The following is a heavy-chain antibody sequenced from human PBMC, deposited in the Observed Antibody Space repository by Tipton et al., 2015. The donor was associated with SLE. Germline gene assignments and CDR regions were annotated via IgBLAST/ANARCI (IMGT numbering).Heavy chain of an antibody. J-gene: IGHJ3*01. D-gene: IGHD4-23*01. V-gene: IGHV4-39*01. Sequence: TLSLTCTVSGGSISSRSYYWGWIRQPPGKGLEWIGTIYYSGNTYYNPSLKSRVTISVDTSKNQFSLKLNSVTAADTAVFYCARSGGNSFGAFDVWGQGTMVTVSS. CDR3: ARSGGNSFGAFDV. CDR2: IYYSGNT. CDR1: GGSISSRSYY.